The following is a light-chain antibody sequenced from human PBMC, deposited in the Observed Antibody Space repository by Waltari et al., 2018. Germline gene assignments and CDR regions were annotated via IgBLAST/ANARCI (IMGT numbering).Light chain of an antibody. V-gene: IGKV3-11*01. CDR1: QSVRVY. J-gene: IGKJ4*01. Sequence: EIVLTQSPATLSLSPGERATLSCRASQSVRVYLAWYQQKPGQAPRLLIYDTSNRASGTPDRFSGGGSGTDFSLSISSLEPEDFAVYYCQQRHNWPLTFGGGTKVEIK. CDR3: QQRHNWPLT. CDR2: DTS.